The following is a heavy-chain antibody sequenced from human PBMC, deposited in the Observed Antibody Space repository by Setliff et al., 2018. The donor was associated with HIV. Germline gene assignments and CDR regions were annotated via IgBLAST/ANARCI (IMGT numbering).Heavy chain of an antibody. CDR2: IAGHNGDT. Sequence: ASVKVSCKTSGYTFISFGISWVRQAPGQGLEWMGWIAGHNGDTKYDQMLQGRVTVAADISTSTVYMELRSLRSNDTAMYYCVRDDNYFDTTGYYPYFDYWGQGTQVTVSS. CDR3: VRDDNYFDTTGYYPYFDY. CDR1: GYTFISFG. V-gene: IGHV1-18*01. J-gene: IGHJ4*02. D-gene: IGHD3-22*01.